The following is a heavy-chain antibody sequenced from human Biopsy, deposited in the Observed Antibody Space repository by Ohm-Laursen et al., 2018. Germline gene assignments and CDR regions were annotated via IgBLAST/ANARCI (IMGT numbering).Heavy chain of an antibody. CDR3: ASRPNCGGDCSSGFDY. V-gene: IGHV1-58*02. CDR2: IVVGGGNT. CDR1: GFTFNRSA. Sequence: GASGKVSCKASGFTFNRSAMQWVRQARGQRLEWIGWIVVGGGNTNYAQKFQERVTITRDMSTSTAYMELSSLRSEDTAVYYCASRPNCGGDCSSGFDYWGQGTLVTVSS. J-gene: IGHJ4*02. D-gene: IGHD2-21*02.